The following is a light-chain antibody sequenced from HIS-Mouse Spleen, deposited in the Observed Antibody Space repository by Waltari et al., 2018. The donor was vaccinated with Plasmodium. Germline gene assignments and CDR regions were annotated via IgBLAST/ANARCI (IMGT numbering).Light chain of an antibody. CDR3: AAWDDSLNGVV. J-gene: IGLJ2*01. CDR1: ISRIGSTT. V-gene: IGLV1-44*01. Sequence: QSVLTQPPSASGTPGQRVTISCSGSISRIGSTTVNWYQQLPGTAPKLLIYSNNQRPSGVPDLFSGSKSGTSASLAISGLQSEDEADYYCAAWDDSLNGVVFAGGTKLTVL. CDR2: SNN.